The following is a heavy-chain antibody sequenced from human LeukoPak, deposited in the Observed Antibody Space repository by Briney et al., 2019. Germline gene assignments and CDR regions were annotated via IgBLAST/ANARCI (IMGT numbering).Heavy chain of an antibody. CDR2: IGRDGNEK. D-gene: IGHD4-23*01. CDR3: ARSSTVVINYYGLDV. CDR1: GFTFSSYW. Sequence: GGSLRLSCAASGFTFSSYWMSWVRQAPGKGLEWVANIGRDGNEKYYVDSVKGRFTISRDNAKNSLHLQMHSLRAEDTALYYCARSSTVVINYYGLDVWGQGTTVTVSS. J-gene: IGHJ6*02. V-gene: IGHV3-7*05.